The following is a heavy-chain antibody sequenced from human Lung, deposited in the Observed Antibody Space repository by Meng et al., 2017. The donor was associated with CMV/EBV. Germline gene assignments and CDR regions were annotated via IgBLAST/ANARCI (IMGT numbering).Heavy chain of an antibody. D-gene: IGHD3-16*01. CDR2: IRHDASNK. CDR1: GFAFDTYG. Sequence: GESLKISCAASGFAFDTYGMHWVRQAPGKRLEWVAFIRHDASNKFYGDSVRGRFTISRDNSKNTLYLQMNSLRAGETAMYYCAKDQLLFGGPNAYCDDWGQGTXV. V-gene: IGHV3-30*02. J-gene: IGHJ4*02. CDR3: AKDQLLFGGPNAYCDD.